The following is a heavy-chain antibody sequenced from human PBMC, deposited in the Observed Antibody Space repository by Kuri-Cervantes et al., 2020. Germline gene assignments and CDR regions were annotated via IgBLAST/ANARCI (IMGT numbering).Heavy chain of an antibody. V-gene: IGHV4-38-2*02. CDR1: GYSISSGCY. CDR2: IFDDGNT. J-gene: IGHJ4*02. Sequence: SETLSLTCNVFGYSISSGCYWVWSRQPPGRGLEVFAIIFDDGNTYYNQSLKSRVTTSVDTSKNQFSLRPTTVTAADTAVYYCVSGRRRGGAYFDYWGQGTLVTVSS. CDR3: VSGRRRGGAYFDY. D-gene: IGHD3-10*01.